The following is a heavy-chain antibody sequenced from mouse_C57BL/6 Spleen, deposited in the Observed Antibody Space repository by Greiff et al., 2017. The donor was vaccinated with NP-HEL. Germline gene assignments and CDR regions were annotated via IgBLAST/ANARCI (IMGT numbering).Heavy chain of an antibody. V-gene: IGHV1-63*01. D-gene: IGHD2-12*01. CDR3: ARLGNDCYFDY. J-gene: IGHJ2*01. Sequence: QVQLQQSGAELVRPGTSVKMSCKASGYTFTNYWIGWVKQRPGHGLEWIGDIYPGGGYTNYNEKFKGKATLNADKSSSTAYMQFSSLPSEDSAIYYCARLGNDCYFDYWGQGTTLTVSS. CDR1: GYTFTNYW. CDR2: IYPGGGYT.